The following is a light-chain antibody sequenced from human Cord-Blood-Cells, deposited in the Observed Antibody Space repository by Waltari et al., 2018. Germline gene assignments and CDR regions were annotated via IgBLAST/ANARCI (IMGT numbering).Light chain of an antibody. CDR3: MHSIQLSYS. CDR1: QSILHSDGKTY. Sequence: DIVMTQTPLSLSVTPGQPASISCKSSQSILHSDGKTYLYWYLQKPGQPPQLLIYEVSNRFSGVPHRHSDSGSVKDLTLKISRVEADHVAVYYCMHSIQLSYSFGQGSKLQLQ. V-gene: IGKV2D-29*01. CDR2: EVS. J-gene: IGKJ2*03.